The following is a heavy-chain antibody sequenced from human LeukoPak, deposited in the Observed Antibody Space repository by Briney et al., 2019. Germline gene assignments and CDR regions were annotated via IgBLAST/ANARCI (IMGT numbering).Heavy chain of an antibody. CDR2: INTNTGSP. V-gene: IGHV7-4-1*02. D-gene: IGHD4-17*01. CDR1: GYTFTSYG. Sequence: ASVKVSCKASGYTFTSYGISWVRQAPGQGLEWMGWINTNTGSPTYAQAFAGRFVFSLDTSVTTAYLQISSLRSADTAVYYCARVGRLDYGDYLAHWGPGNRITVSS. CDR3: ARVGRLDYGDYLAH. J-gene: IGHJ4*02.